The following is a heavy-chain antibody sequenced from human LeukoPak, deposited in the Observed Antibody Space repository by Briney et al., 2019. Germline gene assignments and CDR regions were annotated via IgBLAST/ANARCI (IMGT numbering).Heavy chain of an antibody. D-gene: IGHD3-10*01. J-gene: IGHJ6*03. V-gene: IGHV4-31*03. CDR3: ARRYGSGSYQPGDYYDYDMDV. CDR2: IYSSGST. Sequence: SETLSLTCTVSGGSIRSGGYYWRWLRQHPGRGLEWIGYIYSSGSTYYNPSLKSRVTISVDTSKTQFSLTLSSVTAADAAVYYCARRYGSGSYQPGDYYDYDMDVWGKGTTVTVSS. CDR1: GGSIRSGGYY.